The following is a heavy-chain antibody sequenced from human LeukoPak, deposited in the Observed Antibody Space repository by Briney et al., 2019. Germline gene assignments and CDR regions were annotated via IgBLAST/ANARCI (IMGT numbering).Heavy chain of an antibody. CDR2: IYYSGST. J-gene: IGHJ5*02. CDR1: GGSISNY. D-gene: IGHD2-15*01. Sequence: SETLSLTCTVSGGSISNYWSWIRQPPGKGLEWIGYIYYSGSTYYNPSLKSRVTISLDTSKNQFSLNLSSVTAADMAVYYCARGRYSAGDKWFDPWGRGTLVTVSS. CDR3: ARGRYSAGDKWFDP. V-gene: IGHV4-59*01.